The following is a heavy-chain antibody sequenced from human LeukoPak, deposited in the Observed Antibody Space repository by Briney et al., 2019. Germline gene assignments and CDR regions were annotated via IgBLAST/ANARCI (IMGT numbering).Heavy chain of an antibody. CDR2: IKQDGSAK. CDR3: ARGSHILPAVIPIDFDY. D-gene: IGHD2-2*01. Sequence: PGGSLRLSCAASGFTFSSYWMSWVRQAPGKGLEWVANIKQDGSAKYYVDSVKGRFTISRDDSKNTLYLQMNSLRAEDTAVYYCARGSHILPAVIPIDFDYWGQGTLVTVSS. J-gene: IGHJ4*02. CDR1: GFTFSSYW. V-gene: IGHV3-7*01.